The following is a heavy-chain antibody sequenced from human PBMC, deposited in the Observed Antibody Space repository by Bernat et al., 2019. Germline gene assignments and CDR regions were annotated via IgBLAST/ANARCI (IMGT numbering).Heavy chain of an antibody. D-gene: IGHD6-19*01. CDR2: ISYDGSNK. CDR3: ARDGGGIIAVAGTDY. J-gene: IGHJ4*02. V-gene: IGHV3-30-3*01. CDR1: GFTFSSYW. Sequence: VQLVESGGGLVQPGGSLRLSCAASGFTFSSYWMSWVRQAPGKGLEWVAVISYDGSNKYYADSVKGRFTISRDNSKNTLYLQMNSLRAEDTAVYYCARDGGGIIAVAGTDYWGQGTLVTVSS.